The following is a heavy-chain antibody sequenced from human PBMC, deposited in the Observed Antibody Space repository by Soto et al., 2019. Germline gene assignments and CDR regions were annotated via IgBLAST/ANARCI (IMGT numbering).Heavy chain of an antibody. CDR3: AKYMVATIYFDY. CDR2: ISGSGVTT. J-gene: IGHJ4*02. Sequence: LRLSYAASGFTFINYAMSWVRQAPGKGPEWVSTISGSGVTTYYADSVKGRFTISRDNSKNTLYLQMNSLRAEDTAEYYCAKYMVATIYFDYWGQGALVTVSS. V-gene: IGHV3-23*01. D-gene: IGHD5-12*01. CDR1: GFTFINYA.